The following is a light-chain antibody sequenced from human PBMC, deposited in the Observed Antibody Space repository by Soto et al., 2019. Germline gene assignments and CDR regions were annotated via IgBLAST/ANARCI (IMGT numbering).Light chain of an antibody. V-gene: IGKV1-39*01. CDR1: QSISSY. CDR2: AAS. J-gene: IGKJ1*01. CDR3: QQSYSNPPT. Sequence: DIQMTQSPSSLSASVGDRVTITCRASQSISSYLNWYPPKPGKAPKILIYAASSLQSGVPSRFSGRGSWTDFTLTISSLQPEDVATYYCQQSYSNPPTFGQGTKVDIK.